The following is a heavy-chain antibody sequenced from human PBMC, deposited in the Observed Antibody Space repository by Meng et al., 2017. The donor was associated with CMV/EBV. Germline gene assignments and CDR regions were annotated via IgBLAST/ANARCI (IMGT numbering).Heavy chain of an antibody. D-gene: IGHD5-18*01. CDR2: INQDGTKI. J-gene: IGHJ4*02. Sequence: GESLKISCAASGFTFSRYWMTWVRKAPGKGLEWVVNINQDGTKIYYVDSVNGRFTVSRDNARNSVYLQLNSLTVEDTAVYYCARIGYTSSSLYYWGRGALVTVSS. CDR3: ARIGYTSSSLYY. V-gene: IGHV3-7*01. CDR1: GFTFSRYW.